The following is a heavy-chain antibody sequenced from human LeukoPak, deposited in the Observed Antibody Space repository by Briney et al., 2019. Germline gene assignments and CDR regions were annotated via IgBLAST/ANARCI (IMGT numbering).Heavy chain of an antibody. Sequence: GGSLRLSCAASGFTFSSYAMHWVRQAPGKGLEWVAVISYDGRNKYYTDSVKGRFPISRNNSKNTLYLQMNSLRAEDTAVYYCAKPPGLRRLDPWGQGTLVTVSS. CDR3: AKPPGLRRLDP. J-gene: IGHJ5*02. D-gene: IGHD5-12*01. CDR1: GFTFSSYA. V-gene: IGHV3-30*04. CDR2: ISYDGRNK.